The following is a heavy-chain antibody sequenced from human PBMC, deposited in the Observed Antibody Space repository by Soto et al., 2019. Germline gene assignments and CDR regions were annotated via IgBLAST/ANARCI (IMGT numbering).Heavy chain of an antibody. CDR3: ARDSGAKLSSS. Sequence: QVQLVQSGAEVKKPGSSVKVSCKASGGTFSSYRINWVRQAPGQGLEWGGGIVPIYRTADYAQKFQGRVTITADESARTAYMELRSLKSQDTAVYYCARDSGAKLSSSWGQGPLVTVSS. CDR1: GGTFSSYR. J-gene: IGHJ4*02. V-gene: IGHV1-69*01. CDR2: IVPIYRTA. D-gene: IGHD6-13*01.